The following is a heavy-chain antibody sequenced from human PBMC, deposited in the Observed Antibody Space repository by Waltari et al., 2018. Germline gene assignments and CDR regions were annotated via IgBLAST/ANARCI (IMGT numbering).Heavy chain of an antibody. CDR3: TTRYAPWGG. CDR2: IQSKDRGEAT. D-gene: IGHD2-2*01. J-gene: IGHJ4*02. CDR1: AFTLPPAW. Sequence: EVEMVESGGASVTPGASLSLSWVASAFTLPPAWLPWACQVPGRGLEWISRIQSKDRGEATDFAAPVKGRFSNSRDDSRNTVSLQMNNLKAEDTGIYDCTTRYAPWGGWGQGTLVTVSS. V-gene: IGHV3-15*02.